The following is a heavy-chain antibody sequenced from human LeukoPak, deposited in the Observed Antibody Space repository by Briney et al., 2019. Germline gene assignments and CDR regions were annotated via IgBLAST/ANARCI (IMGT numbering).Heavy chain of an antibody. V-gene: IGHV3-21*01. Sequence: GGSLRLSCAASGFTFRNYWMGWVRQAPGRGLEWVSSISRTGSYIYYADSVKGRFTISRDNAQNSLYLQMNSLRVEDTAVYYCARVLETDCRGGSCYSGLDYWGRGTLVTVSS. D-gene: IGHD2-15*01. J-gene: IGHJ4*02. CDR1: GFTFRNYW. CDR2: ISRTGSYI. CDR3: ARVLETDCRGGSCYSGLDY.